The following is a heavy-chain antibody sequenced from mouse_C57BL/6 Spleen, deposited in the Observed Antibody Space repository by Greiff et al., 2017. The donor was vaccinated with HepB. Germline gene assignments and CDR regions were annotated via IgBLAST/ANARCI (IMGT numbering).Heavy chain of an antibody. D-gene: IGHD1-1*01. J-gene: IGHJ1*03. CDR1: GYTFTNYW. V-gene: IGHV1-63*01. CDR3: ARGYYGSSPYFDV. Sequence: QVQLQQSGAELVRPGTSVKMSCKASGYTFTNYWIGWAKQRPGHGLEWIGDIYPGGGYTNYNEKFKGKATLTADKSSSTAYMQLSSLTSEDSAIYYCARGYYGSSPYFDVWGTGTTVTVSS. CDR2: IYPGGGYT.